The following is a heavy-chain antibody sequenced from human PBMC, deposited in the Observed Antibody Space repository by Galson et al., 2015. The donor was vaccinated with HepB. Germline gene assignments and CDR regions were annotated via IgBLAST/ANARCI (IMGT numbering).Heavy chain of an antibody. J-gene: IGHJ4*02. D-gene: IGHD6-6*01. CDR2: IYSGGST. Sequence: SLRLSCAASGFTVSSNYMSWVRQIPGKGLEWVSIIYSGGSTYYADSVKGRFTISRDNSKNTLYLQMDSLRAEDTAVYYCARGYSSFWNSGLGYWGQGTLVTVSS. V-gene: IGHV3-53*01. CDR1: GFTVSSNY. CDR3: ARGYSSFWNSGLGY.